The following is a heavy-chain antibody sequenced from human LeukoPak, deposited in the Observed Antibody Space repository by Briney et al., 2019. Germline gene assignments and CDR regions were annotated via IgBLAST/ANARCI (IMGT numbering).Heavy chain of an antibody. CDR3: ARHDYGGNSGDY. CDR2: IGTSSSTI. D-gene: IGHD4-23*01. Sequence: GGSLRLSCAASGFTFSTYGMNWVRQAPGKGLEWVSYIGTSSSTIYYVDSVKGRFTISRDNAKNSLYLQMNSLRDEDTAVYYCARHDYGGNSGDYWGQGTLVTVSS. V-gene: IGHV3-48*02. J-gene: IGHJ4*02. CDR1: GFTFSTYG.